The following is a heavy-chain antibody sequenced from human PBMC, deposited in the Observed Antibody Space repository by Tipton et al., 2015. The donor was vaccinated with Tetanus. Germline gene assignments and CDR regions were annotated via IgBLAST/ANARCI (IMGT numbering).Heavy chain of an antibody. Sequence: TLSLTCTVSGGSISTRNYFWNWIRQRPGKGPEWIGYIYYSGDTYYNPSLKSRVSMSVDTSKNQFSLNLTSVTAADTAVYYCARDQGGGRVVRLNWLDPWGQGTLVTVSS. CDR3: ARDQGGGRVVRLNWLDP. V-gene: IGHV4-31*03. CDR1: GGSISTRNYF. D-gene: IGHD6-6*01. CDR2: IYYSGDT. J-gene: IGHJ5*02.